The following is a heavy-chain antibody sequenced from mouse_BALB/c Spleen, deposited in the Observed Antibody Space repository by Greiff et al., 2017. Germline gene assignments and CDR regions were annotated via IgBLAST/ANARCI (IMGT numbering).Heavy chain of an antibody. CDR2: IDPENGNT. CDR1: GFNIKDYY. Sequence: VQLQQSGAELVRPGALVKLSCKASGFNIKDYYMHWVKQRPEQGLEWIGWIDPENGNTIYDPKFQGKASITADTSSNTAYLQLSSLTSEDTAVYYCARNGNYEGVAYWGQGTLVTVSA. CDR3: ARNGNYEGVAY. J-gene: IGHJ3*01. V-gene: IGHV14-1*02. D-gene: IGHD2-1*01.